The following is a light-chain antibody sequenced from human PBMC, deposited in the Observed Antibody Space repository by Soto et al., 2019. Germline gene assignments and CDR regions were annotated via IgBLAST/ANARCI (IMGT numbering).Light chain of an antibody. J-gene: IGKJ5*01. CDR1: QDVSNY. CDR2: DAS. V-gene: IGKV1-33*01. CDR3: QQYENLPT. Sequence: DIQMTQSPSSLSASVGYRFTITCQASQDVSNYLNWYQQKPGRAPKLLIYDASNLEAGVPSRFRGSGSGTDFTFTISRLQPEDIATYYCQQYENLPTFGQGTQLEIK.